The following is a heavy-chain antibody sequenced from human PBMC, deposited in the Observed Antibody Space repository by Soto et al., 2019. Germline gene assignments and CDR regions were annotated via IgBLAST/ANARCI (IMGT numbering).Heavy chain of an antibody. Sequence: QVQLQESGPGLVKPSETLSLTCTVSVSGGSVSTGVHYWSWIRQPPGKGLEWIGYIYYSGSTNYNPSLKIRVPISVDTSNNPFSLKLTSVTAADTAVYYCARGYYTSWYWFDRWGRGTLVTVSA. J-gene: IGHJ2*01. D-gene: IGHD6-13*01. CDR3: ARGYYTSWYWFDR. V-gene: IGHV4-61*08. CDR2: IYYSGST. CDR1: GGSVSTGVHY.